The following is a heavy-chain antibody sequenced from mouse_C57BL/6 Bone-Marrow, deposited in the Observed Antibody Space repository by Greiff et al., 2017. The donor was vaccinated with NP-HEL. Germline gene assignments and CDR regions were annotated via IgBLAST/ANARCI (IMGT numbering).Heavy chain of an antibody. J-gene: IGHJ4*01. D-gene: IGHD2-3*01. CDR1: GFSLTSYG. CDR3: AKHNVDGTTGSYAMDY. CDR2: IWGGGST. V-gene: IGHV2-9*01. Sequence: VKVVESGPGLVAPSQSLSITCTVSGFSLTSYGVDWVRQPPGKGLEWLGVIWGGGSTNYNSALMSRLSISKDNSKSQVFLKMNSLQTDDTAMYYCAKHNVDGTTGSYAMDYWGQGTSVTVSS.